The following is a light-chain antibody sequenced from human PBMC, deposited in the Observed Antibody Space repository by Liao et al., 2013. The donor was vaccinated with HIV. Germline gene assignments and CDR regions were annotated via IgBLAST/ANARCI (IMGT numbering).Light chain of an antibody. Sequence: SYELTQPPSVSVAPGQTARITCGGNNIARNTVHWYQQMPGQAPVLVVYYDSDRPSGIPERFSGSNSGNTATLTISRVEAGDEADYYCQVWDRSSDEGVFGGGTKVTVL. CDR1: NIARNT. CDR3: QVWDRSSDEGV. J-gene: IGLJ2*01. CDR2: YDS. V-gene: IGLV3-21*01.